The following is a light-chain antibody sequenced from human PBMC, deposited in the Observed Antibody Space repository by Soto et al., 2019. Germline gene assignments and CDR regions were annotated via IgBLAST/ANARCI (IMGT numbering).Light chain of an antibody. Sequence: DIQMTQSPSSVSASVGDTVTITCPASEYISTLLAWYQQRPGKAPKLLIYGASSLQSGVPSRFSGRGSGTHFTLTISSLQPEDFATYYCQQANIFPFTFGGGTKVDI. V-gene: IGKV1-12*02. J-gene: IGKJ4*01. CDR1: EYISTL. CDR3: QQANIFPFT. CDR2: GAS.